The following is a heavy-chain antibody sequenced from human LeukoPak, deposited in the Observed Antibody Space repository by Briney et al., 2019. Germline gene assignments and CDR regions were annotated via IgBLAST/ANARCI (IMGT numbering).Heavy chain of an antibody. CDR2: INAGNGNT. J-gene: IGHJ4*02. Sequence: ASVTVSCKASGYTFTSYAMHWVRQAPGQRLEWMGWINAGNGNTKYSQKFQGRVTITRDTSASTAYMELSSLRSEDTAVYYCATVEPENSSSWFWGQGTLVTVSS. D-gene: IGHD6-13*01. V-gene: IGHV1-3*01. CDR3: ATVEPENSSSWF. CDR1: GYTFTSYA.